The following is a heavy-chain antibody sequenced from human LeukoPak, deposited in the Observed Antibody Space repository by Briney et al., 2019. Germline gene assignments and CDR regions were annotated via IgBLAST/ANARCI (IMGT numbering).Heavy chain of an antibody. J-gene: IGHJ4*02. CDR2: IYYSGST. CDR3: ARGHSGYDTPDY. Sequence: SETLSLTCTVSSGSISSYYWSWIRQPPGKGLEWIGYIYYSGSTNYNPSLKSRVTISVDTSKNQFSLKLSSVTAADTAVYYCARGHSGYDTPDYWGQGTLVTVSS. D-gene: IGHD5-12*01. V-gene: IGHV4-59*01. CDR1: SGSISSYY.